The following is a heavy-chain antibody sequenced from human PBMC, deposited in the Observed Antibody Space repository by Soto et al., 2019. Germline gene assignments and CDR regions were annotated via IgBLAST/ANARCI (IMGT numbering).Heavy chain of an antibody. J-gene: IGHJ4*02. CDR3: ARERDYDSSGYQIDY. Sequence: PSETLSLTCAVSGYSNSSGYYWGWIRQPPGKGLEWIGSIYHSGSTYYNPSLKSRVTISVDTSKNQFSLKLSSVTAADTAVYYCARERDYDSSGYQIDYWGQGTLVTVSS. V-gene: IGHV4-38-2*02. CDR1: GYSNSSGYY. D-gene: IGHD3-22*01. CDR2: IYHSGST.